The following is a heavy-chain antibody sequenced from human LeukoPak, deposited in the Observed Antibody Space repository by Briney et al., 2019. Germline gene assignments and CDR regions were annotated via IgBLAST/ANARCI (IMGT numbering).Heavy chain of an antibody. CDR3: ATDYRGYFDY. Sequence: GGSLRLSCAASGFTFSSYWMSWVRQAPGKGLEWVANIKQDGSEKYYVDSVKGRFTISRDNAKNSLYLQMNNLRAGDTAVYYCATDYRGYFDYWGQGTLVTVSS. CDR2: IKQDGSEK. D-gene: IGHD1-26*01. CDR1: GFTFSSYW. J-gene: IGHJ4*02. V-gene: IGHV3-7*01.